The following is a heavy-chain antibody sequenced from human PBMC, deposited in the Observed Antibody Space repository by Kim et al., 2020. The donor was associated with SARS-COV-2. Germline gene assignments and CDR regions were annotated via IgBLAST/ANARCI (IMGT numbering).Heavy chain of an antibody. CDR3: ARGGIRNWYFDL. Sequence: NYSPSLQGPVTSSADKSISTAYLQWSSLKASDTAMYYCARGGIRNWYFDLWGRGTLVTVSS. V-gene: IGHV5-10-1*01. J-gene: IGHJ2*01.